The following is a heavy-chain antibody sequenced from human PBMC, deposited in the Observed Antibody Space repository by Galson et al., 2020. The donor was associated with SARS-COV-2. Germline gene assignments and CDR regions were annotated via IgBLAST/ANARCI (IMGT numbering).Heavy chain of an antibody. V-gene: IGHV1-18*04. CDR1: DDSFSIYG. CDR3: GRDHTSKIVVPVGAFDL. Sequence: ASVKVSCKASDDSFSIYGVNWVRQAPGEGLEWVGWISAHNDKTSYAQKFNGRVTMTADTSTNTVYMELRSLRSDDTAVYYCGRDHTSKIVVPVGAFDLWGQGTRVTVSA. CDR2: ISAHNDKT. D-gene: IGHD3-22*01. J-gene: IGHJ3*01.